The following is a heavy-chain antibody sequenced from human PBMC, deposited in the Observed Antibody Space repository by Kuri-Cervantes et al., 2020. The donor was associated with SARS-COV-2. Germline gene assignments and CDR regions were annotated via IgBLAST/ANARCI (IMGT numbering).Heavy chain of an antibody. CDR2: ISAYNGNT. D-gene: IGHD1-1*01. CDR3: SRDSGDWNPDGLDL. J-gene: IGHJ3*01. Sequence: ASVKVSCKTSGYIFISYGIRWVRQAPGQGREWMGRISAYNGNTKHAQDLQGRVTMATDTSTSTVYMEMRSLTSDDTAIYYGSRDSGDWNPDGLDLWGQGTLVTVSS. V-gene: IGHV1-18*04. CDR1: GYIFISYG.